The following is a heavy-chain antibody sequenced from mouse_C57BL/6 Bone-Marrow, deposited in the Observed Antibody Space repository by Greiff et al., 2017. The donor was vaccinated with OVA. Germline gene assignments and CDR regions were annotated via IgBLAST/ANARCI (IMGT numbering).Heavy chain of an antibody. J-gene: IGHJ2*01. V-gene: IGHV5-4*01. CDR3: ARDRLWADY. D-gene: IGHD1-1*02. Sequence: EVQLVESGGGLVKPGGSLKLSCAASGFTFSSYAMSWVRQTPEKRLEWVATISDGGSYTYYPDNVKGRFTISRDNAKNNLYLQMSHLKSEDTAMYYCARDRLWADYWGQGTTLTVSS. CDR1: GFTFSSYA. CDR2: ISDGGSYT.